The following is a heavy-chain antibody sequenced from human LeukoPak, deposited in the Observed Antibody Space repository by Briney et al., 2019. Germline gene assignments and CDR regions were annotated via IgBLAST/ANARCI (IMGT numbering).Heavy chain of an antibody. CDR3: AGALREYSSSWFRDF. D-gene: IGHD6-13*01. V-gene: IGHV1-18*01. J-gene: IGHJ4*02. CDR2: ISPYSGST. Sequence: GASVKVSCRASGYTFRSYGISWVRQAPGQGLEGMGWISPYSGSTNYPQKFQVRVTVTTDTSTSTAYMELRSLRSDDTAVYFCAGALREYSSSWFRDFWGQGTLVTVSS. CDR1: GYTFRSYG.